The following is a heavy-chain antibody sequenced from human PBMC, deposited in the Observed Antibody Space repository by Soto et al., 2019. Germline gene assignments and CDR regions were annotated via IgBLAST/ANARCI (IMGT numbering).Heavy chain of an antibody. CDR3: STRAYDTNGYYRFDP. CDR1: GGSFSGHS. V-gene: IGHV4-34*01. D-gene: IGHD3-22*01. CDR2: INHSGRV. J-gene: IGHJ5*01. Sequence: SETLSLTCAVYGGSFSGHSWTWIRQSPGKGLEWIGDINHSGRVNYSPSLKSRVTISLDTSKNQFSLTLSAVTAADTAMYYCSTRAYDTNGYYRFDPWGQGTLVTVS.